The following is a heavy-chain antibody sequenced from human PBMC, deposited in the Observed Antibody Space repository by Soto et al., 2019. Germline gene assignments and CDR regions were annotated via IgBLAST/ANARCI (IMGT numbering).Heavy chain of an antibody. Sequence: QVQLVQSGAEVKKPGASVRVSCKTSGYTFINYGITWVRQAPGQGLQWMGWLSAYNGDTSSSEKPHDSFTMTTDTSANTSYMYLRSLTSDDTAVYYCARWSAIVGGAEALDVWGQGTMVIVSS. CDR3: ARWSAIVGGAEALDV. D-gene: IGHD1-26*01. V-gene: IGHV1-18*01. CDR2: LSAYNGDT. CDR1: GYTFINYG. J-gene: IGHJ3*01.